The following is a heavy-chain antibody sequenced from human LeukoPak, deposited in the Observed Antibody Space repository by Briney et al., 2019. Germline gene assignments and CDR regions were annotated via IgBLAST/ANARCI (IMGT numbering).Heavy chain of an antibody. CDR2: IYYSGST. V-gene: IGHV4-59*01. CDR3: ARSGVPAALDDLWFDP. CDR1: GGSISSYY. D-gene: IGHD2-2*01. J-gene: IGHJ5*02. Sequence: SETLSLTCTVSGGSISSYYWSWIRQPPGKGLEWIGYIYYSGSTNYNPSLKSRVTISVDTSKNQFSLKLSSVTAADTAMYYCARSGVPAALDDLWFDPWGQGTLVTVSS.